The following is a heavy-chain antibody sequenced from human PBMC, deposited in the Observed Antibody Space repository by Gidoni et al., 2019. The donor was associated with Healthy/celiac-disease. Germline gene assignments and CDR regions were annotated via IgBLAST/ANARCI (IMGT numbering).Heavy chain of an antibody. V-gene: IGHV4-38-2*01. D-gene: IGHD3-10*01. J-gene: IGHJ5*02. CDR3: ARGGSGSYYA. CDR1: GYSISSGSY. CDR2: IYHSGST. Sequence: QVQLQESGPGLVKPSETLSLTCAVSGYSISSGSYWGWIRQPPGTGLEWIGSIYHSGSTYYNPSLKSRVTISVETSKNQFSLKLSSVTAADTAVYYCARGGSGSYYAWGQGTLVTVSS.